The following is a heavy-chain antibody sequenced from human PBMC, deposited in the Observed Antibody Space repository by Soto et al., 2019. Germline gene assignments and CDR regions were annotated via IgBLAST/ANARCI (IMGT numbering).Heavy chain of an antibody. CDR1: GFSHSTGGVG. J-gene: IGHJ6*02. D-gene: IGHD2-21*02. CDR3: IQSRCGGDCLQSYASHYYYGMDV. CDR2: IYWDDDK. V-gene: IGHV2-5*02. Sequence: SGPTLVNPTQTLTLTCTFSGFSHSTGGVGVGWIRQPPGKALEWLALIYWDDDKRYSPSLRSRLTISKDTSKNQVVLTMTNMDPVDTATYYCIQSRCGGDCLQSYASHYYYGMDVWGQGTTVTVS.